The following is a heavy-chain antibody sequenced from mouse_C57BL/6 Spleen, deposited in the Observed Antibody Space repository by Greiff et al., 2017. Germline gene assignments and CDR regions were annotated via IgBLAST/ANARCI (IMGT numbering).Heavy chain of an antibody. V-gene: IGHV5-6*01. CDR1: GFTFSSYG. CDR2: ISSGGSYT. CDR3: ARGVDSSGCDD. Sequence: EVQLVESGGDLVKPGGSLKLSCAASGFTFSSYGMSWVRQTPDKSLEWVATISSGGSYTYYPDSVKGRFTISRDNAKNTLYLQMSSLKAEDTAMYYCARGVDSSGCDDWGQGTTLTVSS. D-gene: IGHD3-2*02. J-gene: IGHJ2*01.